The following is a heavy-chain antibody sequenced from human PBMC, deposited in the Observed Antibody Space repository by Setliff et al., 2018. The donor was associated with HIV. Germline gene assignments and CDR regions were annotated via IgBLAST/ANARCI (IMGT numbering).Heavy chain of an antibody. D-gene: IGHD2-8*02. J-gene: IGHJ4*01. CDR1: GYTFTTYS. CDR2: LNAGKGDT. Sequence: ASVKVSCKASGYTFTTYSLHWVRQAPGQSLEWMGWLNAGKGDTKCSQKFQDRITITRDTSANTAYMELKNLRSDDTATYFCTRGALLAVFDFDHWGHGTLVTVSS. V-gene: IGHV1-3*01. CDR3: TRGALLAVFDFDH.